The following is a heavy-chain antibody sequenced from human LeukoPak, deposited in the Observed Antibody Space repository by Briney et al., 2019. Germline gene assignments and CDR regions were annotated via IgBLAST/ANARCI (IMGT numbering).Heavy chain of an antibody. J-gene: IGHJ4*02. V-gene: IGHV4-61*02. CDR2: IYTSGST. CDR3: ARGPLALDY. CDR1: GGSISSGSYY. Sequence: PSETLSLTCTVSGGSISSGSYYWSWIRQPAGKGLEWIGRIYTSGSTNYNPSLKSRVTISVDTSKNRFSLKLSSVTAADTAVYYCARGPLALDYWGQGTLVTVSS.